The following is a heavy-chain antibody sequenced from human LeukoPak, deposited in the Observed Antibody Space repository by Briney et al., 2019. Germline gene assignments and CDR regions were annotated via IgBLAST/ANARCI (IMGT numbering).Heavy chain of an antibody. J-gene: IGHJ6*02. D-gene: IGHD2-15*01. V-gene: IGHV1-69*05. CDR2: ITPLFGTA. Sequence: ASVKVSCKASGGTFSKYSISWVRQRPGQGLEWMGGITPLFGTANYAQKFQGRATMTTDTSTSTACMELRSLSSDDTAVYYCGRGPKAGGPHHDMDVWGRGTTVTVSS. CDR1: GGTFSKYS. CDR3: GRGPKAGGPHHDMDV.